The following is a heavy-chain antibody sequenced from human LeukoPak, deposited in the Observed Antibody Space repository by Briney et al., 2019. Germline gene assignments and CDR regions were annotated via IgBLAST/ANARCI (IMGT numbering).Heavy chain of an antibody. D-gene: IGHD6-6*01. CDR2: ISSNGGST. J-gene: IGHJ6*03. V-gene: IGHV3-64*01. Sequence: GGSLRLSCSASGFTFSRYAMHWVRQAPGKGLEYVSAISSNGGSTYYASSVKGRFTISRDNSKNTLNLQMGSLRAEDMAVYYCATSTIAARLDYYYYYMDVWGKGTTVTVSS. CDR1: GFTFSRYA. CDR3: ATSTIAARLDYYYYYMDV.